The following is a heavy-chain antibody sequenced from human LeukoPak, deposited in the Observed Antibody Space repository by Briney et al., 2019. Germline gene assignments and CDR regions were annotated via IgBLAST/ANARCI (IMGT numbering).Heavy chain of an antibody. Sequence: GASVKVSCKASGYTFTGYYMHWVRQAPGQGLEWMGWINPNSGDTNYAQKFQGRVTMTRDTSISTAYMELSRLRSDDTAVYYCARAESGDILTGYYDYWGQGTLVTVSS. CDR2: INPNSGDT. V-gene: IGHV1-2*02. CDR1: GYTFTGYY. D-gene: IGHD3-9*01. J-gene: IGHJ4*02. CDR3: ARAESGDILTGYYDY.